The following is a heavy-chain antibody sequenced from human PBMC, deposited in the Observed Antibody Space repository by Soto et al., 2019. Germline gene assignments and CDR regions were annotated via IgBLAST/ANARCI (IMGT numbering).Heavy chain of an antibody. V-gene: IGHV3-48*01. J-gene: IGHJ4*02. D-gene: IGHD6-19*01. CDR1: GFTFSSYS. CDR3: ARDSIAVAGTPYFDH. CDR2: ISSSSSTI. Sequence: GGSLRLSCAASGFTFSSYSMNWVRQAPGKGLEWVSYISSSSSTIYYADSVKGRFTISRDNAKNSLYLQMNSLRAEDTAVYYCARDSIAVAGTPYFDHWGQGTLVTVSS.